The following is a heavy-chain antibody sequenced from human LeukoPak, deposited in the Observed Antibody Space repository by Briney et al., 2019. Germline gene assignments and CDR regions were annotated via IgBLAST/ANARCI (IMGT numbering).Heavy chain of an antibody. V-gene: IGHV3-30-3*01. CDR3: ARTKDGDTFDY. CDR1: GVTFSSYA. Sequence: PGRSLRLSCAASGVTFSSYAMHWGRQAPGKGLERVAVISYDGSNKYYADSVKGRFTISRDNSKNTLYLQMNSLRAEDTAVYYCARTKDGDTFDYWGQGTLVTVSS. CDR2: ISYDGSNK. D-gene: IGHD4-17*01. J-gene: IGHJ4*02.